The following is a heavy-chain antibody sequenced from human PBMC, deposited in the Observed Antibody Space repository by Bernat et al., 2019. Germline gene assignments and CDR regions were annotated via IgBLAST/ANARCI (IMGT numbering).Heavy chain of an antibody. Sequence: LIQCGGGVFQPGRSLRLSCAASGFTFSSYGMHWVRQAPGKGLEWVAVIWYDGSNKYYADSVKGRFTISRDNSKNTLYLQMNSLRAEDTAVYYCARSPGLLTTVTLDAFDIRGQGTMVTVSS. CDR3: ARSPGLLTTVTLDAFDI. J-gene: IGHJ3*02. CDR1: GFTFSSYG. V-gene: IGHV3-33*01. CDR2: IWYDGSNK. D-gene: IGHD4-17*01.